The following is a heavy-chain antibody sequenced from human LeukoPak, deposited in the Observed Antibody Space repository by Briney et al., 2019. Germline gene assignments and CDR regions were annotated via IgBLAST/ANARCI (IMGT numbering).Heavy chain of an antibody. CDR1: GYTFTSYD. J-gene: IGHJ4*02. Sequence: VASVKVSCKASGYTFTSYDINWVRQATGQGLEWMGWMNPNSGNTGYAQKFQGRVTMTRNTSISTAYMELSSLRSEDTAVYYCARAPRRLRGPAAGTSYYFDYWGQGTLVTVSS. CDR3: ARAPRRLRGPAAGTSYYFDY. V-gene: IGHV1-8*01. CDR2: MNPNSGNT. D-gene: IGHD6-13*01.